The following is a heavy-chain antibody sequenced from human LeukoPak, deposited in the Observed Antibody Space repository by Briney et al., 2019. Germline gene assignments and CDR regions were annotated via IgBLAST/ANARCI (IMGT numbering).Heavy chain of an antibody. V-gene: IGHV1-24*01. D-gene: IGHD3-10*01. J-gene: IGHJ4*02. CDR2: FDPEDGET. Sequence: VSVKVSCKVSGYTLTELSMHWVRQAPGKGLEWMGGFDPEDGETIYAQKFQGRVTMTEDTSTDTAYMELSSLRSEDTAVYYCATGGSGSYYELDYWGQGTLVTVSS. CDR3: ATGGSGSYYELDY. CDR1: GYTLTELS.